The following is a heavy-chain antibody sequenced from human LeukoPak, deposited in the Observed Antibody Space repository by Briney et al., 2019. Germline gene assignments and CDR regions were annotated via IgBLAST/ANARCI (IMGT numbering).Heavy chain of an antibody. CDR1: GFTFSSYW. CDR3: LRDRGYAP. V-gene: IGHV3-7*01. D-gene: IGHD6-25*01. J-gene: IGHJ5*02. CDR2: IKEDGTQT. Sequence: QPGGSRRLSCAASGFTFSSYWMSWVRQVPGRGLEWVALIKEDGTQTYYADSVRGRFTVSRDNVNNALFLQTNCLGDEDTGIYYCLRDRGYAPWGQGTVVTVSS.